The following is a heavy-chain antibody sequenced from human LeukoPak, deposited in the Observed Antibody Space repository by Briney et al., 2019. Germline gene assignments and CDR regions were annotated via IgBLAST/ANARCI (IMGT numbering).Heavy chain of an antibody. CDR3: ARDANYDYVWGSYPVY. D-gene: IGHD3-16*02. V-gene: IGHV3-7*01. CDR1: GFTLSSYW. Sequence: GGSLRLSCAASGFTLSSYWMSWVRQGPGKGREWEANIKQDGGEKYYVDSVKGRFTISRDNAKNSLYRQMNSLRAEDTAVYYCARDANYDYVWGSYPVYWGQGTLVTVSS. J-gene: IGHJ4*02. CDR2: IKQDGGEK.